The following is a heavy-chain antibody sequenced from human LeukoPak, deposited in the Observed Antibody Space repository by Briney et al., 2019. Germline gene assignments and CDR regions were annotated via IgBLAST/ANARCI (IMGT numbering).Heavy chain of an antibody. CDR2: INSDGSST. Sequence: GGSLRLSCAASGFTSSSYWMHWVRQAPGKGLVWFSRINSDGSSTSYADSVKGRFTISRDNAKNTLYLQMNSLRAEDTAVYYCARVSRGCSGGSCLGYWGQGTLVTVSS. J-gene: IGHJ4*02. CDR3: ARVSRGCSGGSCLGY. CDR1: GFTSSSYW. D-gene: IGHD2-15*01. V-gene: IGHV3-74*01.